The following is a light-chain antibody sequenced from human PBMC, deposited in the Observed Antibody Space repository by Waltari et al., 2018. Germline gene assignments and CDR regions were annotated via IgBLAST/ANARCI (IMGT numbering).Light chain of an antibody. Sequence: QSVLTQPPSASGTPGQRVTISCSGSNSNIGNNYVSWYQPLPGTAPKLLIYRDDQRPSWVPDRCSGSKSGTSASLAISGLRSEDEADYYCAAWDGSLSGVFGAGTKLTVL. CDR2: RDD. V-gene: IGLV1-47*01. J-gene: IGLJ3*02. CDR3: AAWDGSLSGV. CDR1: NSNIGNNY.